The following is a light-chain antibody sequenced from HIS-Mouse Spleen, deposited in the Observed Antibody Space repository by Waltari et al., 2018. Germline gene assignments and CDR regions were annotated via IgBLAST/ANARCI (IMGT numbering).Light chain of an antibody. CDR3: SSYTSSSFNVV. CDR1: SSNVGGYNY. V-gene: IGLV2-14*03. J-gene: IGLJ2*01. CDR2: DVS. Sequence: QSALTQPASVSGSPGQSITISCTGTSSNVGGYNYVSWYQQHPVKAPKLMIYDVSNRPAVVSHSLSGSKSGNTASLTISGLQAEDEADYYCSSYTSSSFNVVFGGGTKLTVL.